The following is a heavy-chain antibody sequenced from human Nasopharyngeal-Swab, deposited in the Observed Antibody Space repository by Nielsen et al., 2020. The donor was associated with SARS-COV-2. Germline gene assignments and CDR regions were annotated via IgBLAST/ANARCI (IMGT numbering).Heavy chain of an antibody. J-gene: IGHJ6*02. D-gene: IGHD3-16*01. Sequence: GESLKISCAASGFTFSSYSMNWVRQAPGKGLEWVSSISSSSSYIYYADSVKGRFTISRDNAKNSLYLQMNSLRAEDTAVYYYARDGGLGYYYYYGMDVWGQGTTVTVSS. CDR2: ISSSSSYI. CDR1: GFTFSSYS. CDR3: ARDGGLGYYYYYGMDV. V-gene: IGHV3-21*01.